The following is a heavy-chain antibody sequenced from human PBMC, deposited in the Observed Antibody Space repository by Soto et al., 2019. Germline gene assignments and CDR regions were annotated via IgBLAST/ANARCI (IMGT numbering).Heavy chain of an antibody. CDR2: INSDGSST. Sequence: PXGSLRLSCAASGFTFSSYWMHWVRQAPGKGLVWVSRINSDGSSTSYADSVKGRFTISRDNAKNTLYLQMNSLRAEDTAVYYCARLYSSSWTAYYYGMDVWGQGTTVTVSS. V-gene: IGHV3-74*01. J-gene: IGHJ6*02. CDR1: GFTFSSYW. D-gene: IGHD6-13*01. CDR3: ARLYSSSWTAYYYGMDV.